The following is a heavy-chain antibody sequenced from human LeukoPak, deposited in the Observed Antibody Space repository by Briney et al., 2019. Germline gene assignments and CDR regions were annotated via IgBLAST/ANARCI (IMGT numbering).Heavy chain of an antibody. CDR2: IYYSGST. Sequence: SQTLSLTCTVSGGSISSGGYYWSWIRQHPGKGLGWIGYIYYSGSTYYNPSLKSRVTISVDTSKNQFSLKLSSVTAADTAVYYCARAPPTYYYDSSGYSPFDYWGQGTLVTVSS. J-gene: IGHJ4*02. CDR1: GGSISSGGYY. D-gene: IGHD3-22*01. CDR3: ARAPPTYYYDSSGYSPFDY. V-gene: IGHV4-31*03.